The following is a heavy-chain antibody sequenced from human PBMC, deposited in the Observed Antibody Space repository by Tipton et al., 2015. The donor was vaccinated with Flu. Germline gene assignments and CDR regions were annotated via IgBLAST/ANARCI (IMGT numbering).Heavy chain of an antibody. CDR3: ARHRYYADDTGPGVYFNY. V-gene: IGHV4-39*01. J-gene: IGHJ4*02. CDR1: SGSIRSTNYF. D-gene: IGHD3-3*01. Sequence: LRLSCTVSSGSIRSTNYFCAWIRQPPGKRLELIGSIYPSGTTYYNPSLKSRVTISVDTSKSQFSLMLRSVTAADTAVYYCARHRYYADDTGPGVYFNYWGQGTLVTVSA. CDR2: IYPSGTT.